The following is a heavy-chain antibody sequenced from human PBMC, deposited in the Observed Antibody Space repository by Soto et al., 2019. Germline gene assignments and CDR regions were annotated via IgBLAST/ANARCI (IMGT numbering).Heavy chain of an antibody. Sequence: GGSLRLSCAASGFTVSGMFMNWVRQAPGKGLEWVSVIYPAGPTYYADSVKGRFTISRDNSKNTLFLQLNNLRAEDTAVYYCARDADSSGLHYWGQGILVTVSA. J-gene: IGHJ4*02. CDR3: ARDADSSGLHY. CDR1: GFTVSGMF. CDR2: IYPAGPT. V-gene: IGHV3-53*01. D-gene: IGHD6-19*01.